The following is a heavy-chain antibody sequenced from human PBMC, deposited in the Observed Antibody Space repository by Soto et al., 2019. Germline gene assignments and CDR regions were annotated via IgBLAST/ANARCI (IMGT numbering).Heavy chain of an antibody. J-gene: IGHJ6*02. V-gene: IGHV3-30*18. Sequence: GGSRRLSCSASGLPFSSYDMHWVRQPPGKGLEWVAVISYDGGNKYYADSVKGRFTISRDNSKNTLYLQMNSLRAEDTAVYYCAKDRYPPLSYGMDVWGQGPTVPGSS. CDR3: AKDRYPPLSYGMDV. CDR2: ISYDGGNK. CDR1: GLPFSSYD. D-gene: IGHD1-26*01.